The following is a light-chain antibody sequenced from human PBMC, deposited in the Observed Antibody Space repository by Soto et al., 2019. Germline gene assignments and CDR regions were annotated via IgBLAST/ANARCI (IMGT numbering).Light chain of an antibody. V-gene: IGKV1-33*01. J-gene: IGKJ4*01. CDR3: QQCDKLPIT. Sequence: EIQRTHSASSLAATGKGRVTGGCRASQDIINYLNWYQQKPGKAPKLLIYDASNLETGVPSRFSGSGSGTDFTFTISSLQPEDIATYYCQQCDKLPITFAGGAKVDIK. CDR1: QDIINY. CDR2: DAS.